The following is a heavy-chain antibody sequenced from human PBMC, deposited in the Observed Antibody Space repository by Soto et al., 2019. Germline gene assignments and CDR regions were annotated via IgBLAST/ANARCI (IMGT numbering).Heavy chain of an antibody. D-gene: IGHD3-10*01. CDR1: GGSISSYY. CDR3: ARAAHYYGSGSYYELDY. V-gene: IGHV4-59*01. J-gene: IGHJ4*02. CDR2: IYYSGST. Sequence: ASETLSLTCTVSGGSISSYYWSWIRQPPGKGLEWIGYIYYSGSTNYNPSLKSRVTISVDTSKNQFSLKLSSVTAADTAVYYCARAAHYYGSGSYYELDYWGQGTLVTVSS.